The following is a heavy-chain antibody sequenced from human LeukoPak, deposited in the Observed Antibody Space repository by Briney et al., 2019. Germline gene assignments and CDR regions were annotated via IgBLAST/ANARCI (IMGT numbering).Heavy chain of an antibody. J-gene: IGHJ4*02. Sequence: ASVKVSCKASGYTFTSYHMHWVRQAPGQGLEWMGIINPSGGSTSYAQKFQGRVTMTRDMSTSTVYMELSSLRSEDTAVYYCASGYCSSTSCYSAFDYWGQGTLVTVSS. CDR3: ASGYCSSTSCYSAFDY. V-gene: IGHV1-46*01. D-gene: IGHD2-2*01. CDR1: GYTFTSYH. CDR2: INPSGGST.